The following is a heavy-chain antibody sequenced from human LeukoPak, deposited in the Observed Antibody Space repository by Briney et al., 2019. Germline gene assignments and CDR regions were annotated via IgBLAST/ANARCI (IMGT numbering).Heavy chain of an antibody. CDR2: INPSGGST. CDR1: GYTFTSYY. J-gene: IGHJ4*02. D-gene: IGHD6-13*01. Sequence: GASVKVSCKASGYTFTSYYMHWVRQAPGQGLEWMGIINPSGGSTSYAQKFQGRVTMTRDMSTSTVYMELSSLRSEHTAVYYCALRPGPYSSTDYWGQGTLVTVSP. V-gene: IGHV1-46*01. CDR3: ALRPGPYSSTDY.